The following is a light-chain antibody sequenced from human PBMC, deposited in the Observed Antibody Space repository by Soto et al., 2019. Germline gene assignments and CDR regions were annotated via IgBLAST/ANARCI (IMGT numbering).Light chain of an antibody. CDR3: QQHYNLPPWT. CDR2: GAS. CDR1: QSISTY. V-gene: IGKV1-39*01. Sequence: DIQMTQSPPSLSASVGDTVTITCRASQSISTYLDWYQVTPGKAPKVLIYGASTLQDGVPSRFSGSGSGKDFTLSINNLQPEDFATYYCQQHYNLPPWTFGQGTKVEI. J-gene: IGKJ1*01.